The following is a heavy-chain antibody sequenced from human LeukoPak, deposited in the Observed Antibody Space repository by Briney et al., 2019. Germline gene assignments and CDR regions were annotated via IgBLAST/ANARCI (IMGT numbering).Heavy chain of an antibody. CDR1: RFTFSDAW. V-gene: IGHV3-15*01. D-gene: IGHD2-8*01. CDR2: INSKTDGGTT. J-gene: IGHJ4*02. Sequence: GGSLRLSCAASRFTFSDAWMSWVRQAPGKGLEWVGRINSKTDGGTTDYPAPVKGRFTISRDDSRNTLYLQMNSLKTEDTAVYYCTTDEWNWGQGTLVTVSS. CDR3: TTDEWN.